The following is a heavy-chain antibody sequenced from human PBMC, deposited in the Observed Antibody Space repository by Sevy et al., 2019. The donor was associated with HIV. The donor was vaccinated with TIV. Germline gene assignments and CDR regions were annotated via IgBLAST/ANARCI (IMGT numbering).Heavy chain of an antibody. CDR1: GYTFTGYY. CDR3: ARVDDSTLYYYYGMDV. D-gene: IGHD2-15*01. Sequence: ASVKVSCKASGYTFTGYYMHWVRQAPGQGLEWMGWINPNSGGTNYAQKFQGRVTMTRETSISTAYMELSRLRSDDTAVYYCARVDDSTLYYYYGMDVWGQGTTVTVSS. J-gene: IGHJ6*02. V-gene: IGHV1-2*02. CDR2: INPNSGGT.